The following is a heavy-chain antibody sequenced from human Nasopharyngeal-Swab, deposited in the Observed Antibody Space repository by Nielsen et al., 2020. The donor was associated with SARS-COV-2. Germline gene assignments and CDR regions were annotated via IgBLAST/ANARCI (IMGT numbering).Heavy chain of an antibody. V-gene: IGHV1-69*10. CDR3: ARGGWLRRDYYYVYYYMDV. J-gene: IGHJ6*03. CDR2: IIPVLPIT. CDR1: GGTFSSYG. Sequence: SVKVSCKTSGGTFSSYGISWVRQDPGEGLEWKGGIIPVLPITRYAQKFRDRVTITADTSTSTAYMELSSLRSEDTATYYCARGGWLRRDYYYVYYYMDVWGKGTTVTVSS. D-gene: IGHD5-24*01.